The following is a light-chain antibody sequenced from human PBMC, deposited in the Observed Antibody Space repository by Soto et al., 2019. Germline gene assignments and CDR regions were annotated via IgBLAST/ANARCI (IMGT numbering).Light chain of an antibody. V-gene: IGLV1-44*01. CDR2: SDD. CDR3: AAWNDNPNGPGYV. CDR1: SANIGSNY. Sequence: QSIGTQPSSASGTPGQRVTISCSGSSANIGSNYVNWYQHLPGTAPKLLIYSDDQRPSGVPDRFSGSKSGTSASLAISGLQSEDEADYFCAAWNDNPNGPGYVFGTGTKVTVL. J-gene: IGLJ1*01.